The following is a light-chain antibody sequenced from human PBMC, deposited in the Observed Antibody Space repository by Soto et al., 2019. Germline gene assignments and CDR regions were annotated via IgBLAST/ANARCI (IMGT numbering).Light chain of an antibody. Sequence: ETVLTQSPGTLSLSPGERATLSCRASQSVSSYYLAWYQQKPGQAPRLLIYGASSRATGTPDRFSGSGSGTDFTLTINRLEPEDFAVYYCQQYGSSPLTFGQGTKVEIK. CDR2: GAS. CDR3: QQYGSSPLT. CDR1: QSVSSYY. J-gene: IGKJ1*01. V-gene: IGKV3-20*01.